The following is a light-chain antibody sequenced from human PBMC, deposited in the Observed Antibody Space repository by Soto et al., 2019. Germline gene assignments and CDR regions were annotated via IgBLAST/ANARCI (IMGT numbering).Light chain of an antibody. CDR3: SSFTSTSTRL. Sequence: QSALTQPASVSASPGQSITISCTGTSSDIGSYDYVSWYQQHPGKAPNLIIYEVTDRPSLVSNRFAGSKSGNTASLTISGLQAENEADYYCSSFTSTSTRLFGGGTKGTAL. CDR1: SSDIGSYDY. J-gene: IGLJ1*01. CDR2: EVT. V-gene: IGLV2-14*01.